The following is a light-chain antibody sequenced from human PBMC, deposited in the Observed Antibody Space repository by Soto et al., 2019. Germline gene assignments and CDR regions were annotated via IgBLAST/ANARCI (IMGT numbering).Light chain of an antibody. CDR2: DAS. CDR3: QQRSNWLLT. Sequence: EIVLTQSPATLSLSPGERATLSCRASKSVSSYLAWYQQKPGQAPRLLIYDASNRATGIPARFSGSGSGTDFTLTISSREPEDFAVYYCQQRSNWLLTFGGGTKVEIK. V-gene: IGKV3-11*01. CDR1: KSVSSY. J-gene: IGKJ4*01.